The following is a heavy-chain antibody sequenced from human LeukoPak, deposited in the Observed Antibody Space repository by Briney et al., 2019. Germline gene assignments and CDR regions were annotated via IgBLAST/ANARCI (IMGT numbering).Heavy chain of an antibody. CDR3: ATRSFWGSYPQVDY. CDR2: IRFDQTNK. CDR1: GFTFSTFG. V-gene: IGHV3-30*02. Sequence: GGSLRLSCAASGFTFSTFGMHWVRQAPGKGLEWVAFIRFDQTNKDYADSVKGRFTISRDNSKNTLYLQMNSLRPEDTAVYYCATRSFWGSYPQVDYWGQGTLVTVSS. J-gene: IGHJ4*02. D-gene: IGHD3-16*02.